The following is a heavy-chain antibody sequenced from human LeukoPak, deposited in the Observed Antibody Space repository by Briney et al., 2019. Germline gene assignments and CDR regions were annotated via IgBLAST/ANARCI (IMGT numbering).Heavy chain of an antibody. Sequence: PGGSLRLSCAASGLTLSRFWINWVRQAPGKGLEWVANIKQDGREKYYVDSVKGRFTISRDNSKNTLYLQMNSLRAEDTAVYYCASAYSSSWTPLGYWGQGTLVTVSS. D-gene: IGHD6-13*01. J-gene: IGHJ4*02. CDR2: IKQDGREK. V-gene: IGHV3-7*05. CDR1: GLTLSRFW. CDR3: ASAYSSSWTPLGY.